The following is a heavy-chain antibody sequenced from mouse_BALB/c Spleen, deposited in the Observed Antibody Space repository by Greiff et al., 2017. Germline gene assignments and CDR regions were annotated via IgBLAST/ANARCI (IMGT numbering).Heavy chain of an antibody. J-gene: IGHJ4*01. D-gene: IGHD2-4*01. CDR1: GYTFTDYT. Sequence: VQLKESGPELVKPGASVKIPCKASGYTFTDYTMDWVKQSHGKSLEWIGDINPNNGGTIYNQKFKGKATLTVDKSSSTAYMELRSLTSEDTAVYYCAREGLRLYAMDYWGQGTSVTVSS. CDR3: AREGLRLYAMDY. V-gene: IGHV1-18*01. CDR2: INPNNGGT.